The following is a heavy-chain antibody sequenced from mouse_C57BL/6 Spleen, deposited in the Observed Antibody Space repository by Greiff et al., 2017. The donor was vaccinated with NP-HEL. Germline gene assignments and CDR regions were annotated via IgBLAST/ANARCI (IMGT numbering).Heavy chain of an antibody. CDR2: ISNGGGST. CDR1: GFTFSDYY. J-gene: IGHJ4*01. Sequence: EVMLVESGGGLVQPGGSLKLSCAASGFTFSDYYMYWVRQTPEKRLEWVAYISNGGGSTYYPDTVKGRFTISRDNAKNTLYLQMSRLKSEDTAMYYCARHRGVRNYAMDYWGQGTSVTVSS. D-gene: IGHD2-14*01. V-gene: IGHV5-12*01. CDR3: ARHRGVRNYAMDY.